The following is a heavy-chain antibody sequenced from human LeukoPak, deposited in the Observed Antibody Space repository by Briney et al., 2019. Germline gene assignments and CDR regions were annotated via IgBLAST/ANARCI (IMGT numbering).Heavy chain of an antibody. Sequence: PGGSLRLSCAAPEFTFDNYAMSWVRQAPGKGLEWVSVISGSGYYSYYADSVKGRFTISRDNSKNTLYLQMNSLRAEDTAVYYCARILQYPVDYWGQGTLVTVSS. CDR3: ARILQYPVDY. J-gene: IGHJ4*02. CDR2: ISGSGYYS. CDR1: EFTFDNYA. D-gene: IGHD4-11*01. V-gene: IGHV3-23*01.